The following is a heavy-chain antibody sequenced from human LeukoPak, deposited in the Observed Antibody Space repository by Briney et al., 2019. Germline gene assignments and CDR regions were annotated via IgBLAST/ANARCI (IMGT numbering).Heavy chain of an antibody. CDR2: IYHSGST. Sequence: SETLSLTCTVSGYYISSGYYWAWIRQPPGKGLQWIGGIYHSGSTYYNPSLKSQVTISVDTSKNQFSLKLSSVTAADTAVYYCAREEGAQGGYGSGTSGDYWGQGTLVTVSS. J-gene: IGHJ4*02. V-gene: IGHV4-38-2*02. CDR1: GYYISSGYY. CDR3: AREEGAQGGYGSGTSGDY. D-gene: IGHD3-10*01.